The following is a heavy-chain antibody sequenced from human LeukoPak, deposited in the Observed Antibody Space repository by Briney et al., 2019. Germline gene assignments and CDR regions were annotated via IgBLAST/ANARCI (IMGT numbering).Heavy chain of an antibody. D-gene: IGHD4-17*01. V-gene: IGHV4-61*02. CDR1: GGSISSGSYY. CDR2: IYTSGST. CDR3: ARGRTTVTTLDP. Sequence: SETLSLTCAVYGGSISSGSYYWSWIRQPAGKGLEWIGRIYTSGSTNYNPSLKSRVTISVDTSKNQFSLKLSSVTAADTAVYYCARGRTTVTTLDPWGQGTLVTVSS. J-gene: IGHJ5*02.